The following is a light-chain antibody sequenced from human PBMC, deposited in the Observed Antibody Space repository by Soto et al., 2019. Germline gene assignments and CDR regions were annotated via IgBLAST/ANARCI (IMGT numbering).Light chain of an antibody. J-gene: IGKJ1*01. CDR1: QSVSSD. V-gene: IGKV3-15*01. CDR3: QQYNNXPRT. Sequence: EIVMTQSPVTLSVPPGERATLSCRAIQSVSSDLACYHQKPGQAPRLLIYVSSTRATGIPARFSGSGSGKELTLNIKSLQSEDFAVYYRQQYNNXPRTVGQGTKV. CDR2: VSS.